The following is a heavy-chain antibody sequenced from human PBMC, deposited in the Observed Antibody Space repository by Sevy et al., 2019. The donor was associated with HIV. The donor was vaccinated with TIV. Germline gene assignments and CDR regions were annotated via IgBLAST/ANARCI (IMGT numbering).Heavy chain of an antibody. CDR2: INPISGGT. D-gene: IGHD3-3*01. V-gene: IGHV1-2*06. CDR3: ARAPTDFWTGGMAV. CDR1: GYAFTGYY. Sequence: ASVKVSCKASGYAFTGYYIHWVRQAPGQGLEWMGRINPISGGTDDSQKFQGRVTMNRETSISTAYMDVSRLTSDDTAVYYCARAPTDFWTGGMAVWGQGTVVTVSS. J-gene: IGHJ6*02.